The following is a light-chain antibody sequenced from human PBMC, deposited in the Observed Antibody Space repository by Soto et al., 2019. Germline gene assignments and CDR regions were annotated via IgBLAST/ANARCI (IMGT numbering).Light chain of an antibody. Sequence: DIQMTQSPSSLSASVGARVTITCRASQGISSYLAWYQQKPGKAPKLLIFDESNLETGVPSRFSGSGSGTDFTFTISSLHPEDIATYYCQQYDYLPTFGQGTRLEIK. CDR1: QGISSY. CDR2: DES. J-gene: IGKJ5*01. CDR3: QQYDYLPT. V-gene: IGKV1-33*01.